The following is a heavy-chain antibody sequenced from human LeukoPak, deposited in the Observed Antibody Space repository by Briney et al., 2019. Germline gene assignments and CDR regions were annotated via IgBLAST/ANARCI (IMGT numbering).Heavy chain of an antibody. Sequence: SQTLSLTCAISGDSVSSNSVAWNWVRQSPSRGLEWLGRTYYRSEWYNDYAVSVKSRITINPDTSKNQFSLQLNSVTPEDTAVYFFTTTGGGGRSFDYWGQGTLVPSPQ. J-gene: IGHJ4*02. V-gene: IGHV6-1*01. CDR3: TTTGGGGRSFDY. D-gene: IGHD3-16*01. CDR2: TYYRSEWYN. CDR1: GDSVSSNSVA.